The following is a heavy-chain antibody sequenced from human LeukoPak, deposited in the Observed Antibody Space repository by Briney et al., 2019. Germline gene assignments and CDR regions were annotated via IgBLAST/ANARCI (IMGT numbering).Heavy chain of an antibody. V-gene: IGHV3-7*02. J-gene: IGHJ4*02. CDR3: AKVRNPYYLDNSGYAFAY. CDR2: IKEDGSEK. D-gene: IGHD3-22*01. CDR1: GFTFSRYW. Sequence: GGSLRLSCVVSGFTFSRYWMTWVRQAPGKGLEWVANIKEDGSEKYYMDSVQGRFSISRDNAKNSLYLQMNSLRAEDTAVYYCAKVRNPYYLDNSGYAFAYWGQGTLVTVSS.